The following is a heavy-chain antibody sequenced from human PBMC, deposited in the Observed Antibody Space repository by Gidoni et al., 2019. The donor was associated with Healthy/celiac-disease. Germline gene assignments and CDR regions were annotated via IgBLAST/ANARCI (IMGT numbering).Heavy chain of an antibody. CDR2: FDPEDCET. D-gene: IGHD6-19*01. V-gene: IGHV1-24*01. CDR3: ATVTHSSGWYYFDY. Sequence: QVQLVQSGAEEKKPGASVKVSCKVAGNTLTELSMHGVRQAPGKGLEWMGGFDPEDCETIYAQKFQGRVTMTEDTSTDTAYMELSSLSSEDTAVYYCATVTHSSGWYYFDYWGQGTLVTVSS. CDR1: GNTLTELS. J-gene: IGHJ4*02.